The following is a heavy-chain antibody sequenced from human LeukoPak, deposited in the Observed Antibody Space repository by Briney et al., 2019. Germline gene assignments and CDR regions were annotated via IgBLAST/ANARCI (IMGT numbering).Heavy chain of an antibody. CDR1: GYTFTGYY. V-gene: IGHV1-2*06. CDR2: INPNSGGT. D-gene: IGHD3-10*01. CDR3: ARDMVGSGSYQDY. Sequence: ASVKVSCKASGYTFTGYYMHWVRQAPGQGLEWMGRINPNSGGTNYAQKFQGRVTMTRDTSISTAYMELSRLRSDDTAVYYCARDMVGSGSYQDYWGRGTLVTVSS. J-gene: IGHJ4*02.